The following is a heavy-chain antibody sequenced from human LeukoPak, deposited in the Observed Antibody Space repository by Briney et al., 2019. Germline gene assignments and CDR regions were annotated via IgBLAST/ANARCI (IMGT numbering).Heavy chain of an antibody. V-gene: IGHV3-23*01. CDR3: ARHNISSSYDY. D-gene: IGHD6-13*01. CDR2: ISGSGGST. Sequence: WIRQAPGKGLEWVSAISGSGGSTYYADSVKGRFTISRDNSKNTLYLQMNSLRAEDTTVYYCARHNISSSYDYWGRGTLVTVSS. J-gene: IGHJ4*02.